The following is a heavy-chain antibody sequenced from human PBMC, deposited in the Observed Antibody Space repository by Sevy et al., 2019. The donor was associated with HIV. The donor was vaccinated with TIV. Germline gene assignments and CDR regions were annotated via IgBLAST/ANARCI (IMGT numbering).Heavy chain of an antibody. CDR1: GFTFSSYA. J-gene: IGHJ2*01. CDR3: VKGATSLSWYFDL. D-gene: IGHD5-12*01. V-gene: IGHV3-64D*06. Sequence: GGSLRLSCSASGFTFSSYAMHWVRQAPGKGLEYVSAISSNGGSTYYADTVKGRFTISRDNSKNTRYLQMSSLRAEDTAVYYCVKGATSLSWYFDLWGRGTRVTVSS. CDR2: ISSNGGST.